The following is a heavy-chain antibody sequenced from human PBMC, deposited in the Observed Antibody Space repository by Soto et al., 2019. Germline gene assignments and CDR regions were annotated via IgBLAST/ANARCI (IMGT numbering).Heavy chain of an antibody. J-gene: IGHJ6*02. Sequence: QVQLQESGPGLVKPSGTLSLTCAVSGGSISSSNWWSWVRQPPGKGLEWIGEIYHSGSTNYNPSLNRRVTISVDKPKYQFSLKLSSVTAADTAVYYCARVTGHYYYGMDVWGQGTTVTVSS. CDR2: IYHSGST. D-gene: IGHD3-10*01. V-gene: IGHV4-4*02. CDR3: ARVTGHYYYGMDV. CDR1: GGSISSSNW.